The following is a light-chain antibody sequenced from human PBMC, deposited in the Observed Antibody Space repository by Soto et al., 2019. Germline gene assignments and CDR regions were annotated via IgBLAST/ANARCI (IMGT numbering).Light chain of an antibody. CDR2: TAS. CDR3: QQSYGTPPT. Sequence: DIQMTQSPSSLSASVGDRVSITCRASQNIRDSVNWYQQKPGKAPDLLIHTASSLQSGVPSRFSGSGAGTDFTLTISGLQREDFATYYCQQSYGTPPTFGQGTKVEIK. CDR1: QNIRDS. J-gene: IGKJ1*01. V-gene: IGKV1-39*01.